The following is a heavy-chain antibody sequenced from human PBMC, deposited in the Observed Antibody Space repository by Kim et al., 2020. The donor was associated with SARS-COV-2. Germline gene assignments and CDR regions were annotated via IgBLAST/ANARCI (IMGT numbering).Heavy chain of an antibody. V-gene: IGHV3-74*01. CDR3: ARGECTSTSCLDY. J-gene: IGHJ4*02. Sequence: YADFVKGRFSISRDNAKNTLFLQMNSLRVEDTAVYYCARGECTSTSCLDYWGQGTLVTVSS. D-gene: IGHD2-2*01.